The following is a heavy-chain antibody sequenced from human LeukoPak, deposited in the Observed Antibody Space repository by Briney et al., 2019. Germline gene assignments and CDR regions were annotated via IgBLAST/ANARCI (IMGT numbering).Heavy chain of an antibody. CDR1: GGSISSGDYY. CDR3: ARETHYGDYTYYFDY. V-gene: IGHV4-30-4*01. D-gene: IGHD4-17*01. Sequence: SQTLSLTCTVSGGSISSGDYYWSWIRQPPGKGLEWIGYIYYSGSTYYNPSLKSRVTISVDTSKNQFSLKLSSVTAADTAVYYCARETHYGDYTYYFDYWGQGTLVTVSS. CDR2: IYYSGST. J-gene: IGHJ4*02.